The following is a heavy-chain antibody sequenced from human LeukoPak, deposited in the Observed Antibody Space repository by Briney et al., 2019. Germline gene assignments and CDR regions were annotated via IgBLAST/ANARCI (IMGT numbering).Heavy chain of an antibody. CDR1: GYTFTSYA. D-gene: IGHD1-26*01. Sequence: ASVKVSCKASGYTFTSYAMHWARQAPGQRLEWMGWINAGNGNTRYSQKFQGRVTMTEDTSTDTAYMELSSLRSEDTAVYYCASSYSGSSEGDSDAFDIWGQGTMVTVSS. CDR2: INAGNGNT. V-gene: IGHV1-3*01. J-gene: IGHJ3*02. CDR3: ASSYSGSSEGDSDAFDI.